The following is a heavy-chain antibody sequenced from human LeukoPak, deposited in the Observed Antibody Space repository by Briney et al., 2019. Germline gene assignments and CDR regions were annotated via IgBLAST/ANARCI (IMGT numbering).Heavy chain of an antibody. CDR3: AKEGSGQDYGDYSETHDAFDI. Sequence: PGGSLRLSCAASGFTFSDYYMSWIRQAPGKGLEWVSYISSSGSSSGSSIYYADSVKGRFTISRDNAKNSLYLQMNSLRAEDTAVYYCAKEGSGQDYGDYSETHDAFDIWGQGTMVTVSS. V-gene: IGHV3-11*01. CDR1: GFTFSDYY. J-gene: IGHJ3*02. D-gene: IGHD4-17*01. CDR2: ISSSGSSSGSSI.